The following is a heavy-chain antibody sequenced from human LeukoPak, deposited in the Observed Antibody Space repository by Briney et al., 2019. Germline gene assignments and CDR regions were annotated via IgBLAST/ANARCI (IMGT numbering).Heavy chain of an antibody. CDR3: AKVKGFGLVPNDY. Sequence: GGSLRLSCAASEFTFSSYAMAWVRQAPGKGLEWVSAISGGSVSSYYADSVKGRFTISRDNSKNTLYLQVDNLRAEDTAVYYCAKVKGFGLVPNDYWGQGALVIVSS. J-gene: IGHJ4*02. V-gene: IGHV3-23*01. CDR1: EFTFSSYA. D-gene: IGHD1-26*01. CDR2: ISGGSVSS.